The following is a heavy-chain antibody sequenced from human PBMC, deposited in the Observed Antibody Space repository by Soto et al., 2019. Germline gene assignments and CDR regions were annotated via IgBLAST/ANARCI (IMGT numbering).Heavy chain of an antibody. D-gene: IGHD5-12*01. CDR2: ISGSGGST. CDR3: AKVHNSGYLIFDY. V-gene: IGHV3-23*01. CDR1: GFTFSSYA. Sequence: HPGGSLRLSCAASGFTFSSYAMSWVRQAPGKGLEWVSAISGSGGSTYYADSVKGRFTISRDNSKNTLYLQMNSLRAEDTAVYYCAKVHNSGYLIFDYWGQGTLVTVSS. J-gene: IGHJ4*02.